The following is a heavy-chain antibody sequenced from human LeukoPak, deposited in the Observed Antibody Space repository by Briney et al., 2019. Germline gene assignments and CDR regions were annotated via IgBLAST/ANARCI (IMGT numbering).Heavy chain of an antibody. Sequence: ASVKVSCKASGYTFTGYYIHWVRQAPGQGLEWMGWINPNSGGTNYAQKFQGRVTMTRDTPIRTAYMEVSKLTSDDTAVYYCARQAANGNWFDPWGQGTLVTVSS. CDR2: INPNSGGT. D-gene: IGHD6-13*01. V-gene: IGHV1-2*02. CDR3: ARQAANGNWFDP. J-gene: IGHJ5*02. CDR1: GYTFTGYY.